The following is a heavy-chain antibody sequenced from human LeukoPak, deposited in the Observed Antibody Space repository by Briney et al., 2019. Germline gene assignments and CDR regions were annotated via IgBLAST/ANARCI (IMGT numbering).Heavy chain of an antibody. V-gene: IGHV3-7*02. Sequence: GGALPLTCAASGFTLSRYRMRCVRQAPGKGLEWVANIKEDGSVKYYVESVKGRFTISRDNAKNSLYLQMNSLRAEDTAVYYCAASITMFDYWGQGTLVTVSS. CDR1: GFTLSRYR. CDR3: AASITMFDY. CDR2: IKEDGSVK. J-gene: IGHJ4*02. D-gene: IGHD3-10*01.